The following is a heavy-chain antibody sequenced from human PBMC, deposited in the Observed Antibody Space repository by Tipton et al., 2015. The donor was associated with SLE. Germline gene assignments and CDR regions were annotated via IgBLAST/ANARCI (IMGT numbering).Heavy chain of an antibody. CDR2: ISSSGSTI. CDR3: ARGGDCTGGVCYSYYYYGLDG. CDR1: GFTFSVYE. Sequence: GSLRLSCAASGFTFSVYEMNWVRQAPGKGLQWLSYISSSGSTIYYADSVKGRFTISRDNAKNSLFLQMNSLRAEDTAVYYCARGGDCTGGVCYSYYYYGLDGWGQGTTVTVSS. D-gene: IGHD2-8*02. V-gene: IGHV3-48*03. J-gene: IGHJ6*02.